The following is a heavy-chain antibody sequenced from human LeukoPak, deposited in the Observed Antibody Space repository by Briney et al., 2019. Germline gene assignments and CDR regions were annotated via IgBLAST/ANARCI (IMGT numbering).Heavy chain of an antibody. Sequence: GESLKISCKGSGYTFTSYWIGWVRQMPGKGLEWVEIIYPGDSDTRYSPSFQGQVTMSVDRSITTAYLQWSSLKASDTAIYYCARKTGGSGTYKGVFDIWGQGTMVTVSS. V-gene: IGHV5-51*01. CDR2: IYPGDSDT. CDR3: ARKTGGSGTYKGVFDI. J-gene: IGHJ3*02. CDR1: GYTFTSYW. D-gene: IGHD3-10*01.